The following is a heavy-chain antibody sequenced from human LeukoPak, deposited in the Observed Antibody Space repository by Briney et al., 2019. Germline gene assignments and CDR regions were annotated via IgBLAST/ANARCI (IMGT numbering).Heavy chain of an antibody. D-gene: IGHD2-15*01. Sequence: SETLSLTCTVSGGSISSYYWSWIRQPPGKGLEWIGYIYYSGSTNYNPSLKSRVTISVDTSKNQFSLKLSSVTAADTAVYYRAGYCSSGSCFLDAFDIWGQGTMVTVSS. CDR1: GGSISSYY. CDR3: AGYCSSGSCFLDAFDI. J-gene: IGHJ3*02. CDR2: IYYSGST. V-gene: IGHV4-59*01.